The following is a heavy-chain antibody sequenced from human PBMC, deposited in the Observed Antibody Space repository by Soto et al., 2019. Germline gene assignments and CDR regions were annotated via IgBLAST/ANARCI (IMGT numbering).Heavy chain of an antibody. CDR2: ISGSGGGT. Sequence: GGSLRLSCAASGFTFSSYVMSWVRQAPGKGLEWVSSISGSGGGTSYADSVKGRFTISRDNSQNTVFLEMDSLRAGDTAIYYCVKDKELWFGELLDPLDYWGQGNVVTVSS. CDR1: GFTFSSYV. V-gene: IGHV3-23*01. J-gene: IGHJ4*02. CDR3: VKDKELWFGELLDPLDY. D-gene: IGHD3-10*01.